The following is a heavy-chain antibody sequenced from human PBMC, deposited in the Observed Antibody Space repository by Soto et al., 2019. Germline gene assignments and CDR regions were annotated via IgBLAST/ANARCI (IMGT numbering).Heavy chain of an antibody. J-gene: IGHJ3*02. CDR2: IYYSGST. Sequence: PSETLSLTCTVSGGSISSGGYYWSWIRQHPGKGLEWIGYIYYSGSTYYNPSLKSRVTISVDTSKNHFSLKLSSVTAADTAVYYCARDKSGYDLPWAFDIWGQGTMVTVSS. CDR1: GGSISSGGYY. D-gene: IGHD5-12*01. CDR3: ARDKSGYDLPWAFDI. V-gene: IGHV4-31*03.